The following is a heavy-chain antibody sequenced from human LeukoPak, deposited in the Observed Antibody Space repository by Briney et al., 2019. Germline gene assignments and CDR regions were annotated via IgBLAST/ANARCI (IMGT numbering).Heavy chain of an antibody. CDR1: GFTFSSYW. D-gene: IGHD6-19*01. CDR2: INSDGSST. J-gene: IGHJ4*02. CDR3: ARGYSSGWHDY. V-gene: IGHV3-74*01. Sequence: GGSLRLSCAASGFTFSSYWMHWVRQAPGKGLVWVSRINSDGSSTSYADSVKGRFTISRDNAKNTLYLQMNSLRPDDTAVYYCARGYSSGWHDYWGQGTLVTVSS.